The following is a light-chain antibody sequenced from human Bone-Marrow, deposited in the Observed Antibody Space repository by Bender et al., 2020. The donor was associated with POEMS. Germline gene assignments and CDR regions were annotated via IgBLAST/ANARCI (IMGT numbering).Light chain of an antibody. CDR1: TSDVGGYNY. J-gene: IGLJ2*01. CDR2: DVT. CDR3: SSFTSSNSYVI. Sequence: QSAPTQTASVSGSPGQSITISCTGTTSDVGGYNYVSWFQRHPGKAPKLLIYDVTYRPSGVSNRFSGSKSGNTASLTISGLQAEDEADYFCSSFTSSNSYVIFGGGTKLTVL. V-gene: IGLV2-14*03.